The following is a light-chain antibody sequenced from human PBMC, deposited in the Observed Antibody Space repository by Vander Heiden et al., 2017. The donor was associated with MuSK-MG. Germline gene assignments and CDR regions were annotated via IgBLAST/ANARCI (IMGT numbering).Light chain of an antibody. CDR3: QQDDSDPYT. CDR2: AAS. J-gene: IGKJ2*01. CDR1: QGISSY. Sequence: AIRMTQSPSSLSASTGDRVTITCRASQGISSYLAWYQQKPGKAPKLLIYAASTLQSGVPSRFSGSGSGTDFTRTISCLQAEDFATYYCQQDDSDPYTFGQGTKLEIK. V-gene: IGKV1-8*01.